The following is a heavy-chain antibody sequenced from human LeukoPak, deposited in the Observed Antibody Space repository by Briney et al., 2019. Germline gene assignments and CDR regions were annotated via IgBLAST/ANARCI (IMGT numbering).Heavy chain of an antibody. V-gene: IGHV3-9*01. CDR1: GFTFDDYA. D-gene: IGHD5-18*01. CDR2: ISWNSGDI. Sequence: GRSLRLSCAASGFTFDDYAMHWVRQAPGKGLEWVSGISWNSGDIDYADSVKGRFTISRDNAKNSLYLQMNSLRAEDTALYYCAKDITYSNTAPDYWGQGTLVTVSS. J-gene: IGHJ4*02. CDR3: AKDITYSNTAPDY.